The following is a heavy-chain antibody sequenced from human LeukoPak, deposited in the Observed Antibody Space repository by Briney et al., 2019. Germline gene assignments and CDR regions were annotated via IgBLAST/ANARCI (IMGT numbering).Heavy chain of an antibody. J-gene: IGHJ4*02. Sequence: ASVKVSCKASGYTFTGYYMHWVRQAPGQGLEWMGWINPNNGGTNYAQKFQGRVTMTRDASISTAYMELSRLKSDDTAVYYCARAALGRAVFDYWGQGTLLTVSS. CDR2: INPNNGGT. CDR1: GYTFTGYY. CDR3: ARAALGRAVFDY. V-gene: IGHV1-2*02. D-gene: IGHD6-19*01.